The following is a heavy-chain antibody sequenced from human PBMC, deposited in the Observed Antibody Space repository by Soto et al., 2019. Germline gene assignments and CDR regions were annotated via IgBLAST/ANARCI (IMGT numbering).Heavy chain of an antibody. CDR2: IYYSGST. D-gene: IGHD4-17*01. CDR1: GGSISSYY. V-gene: IGHV4-59*08. Sequence: SETLSLTCTVSGGSISSYYWSWIRQPPGKGLEWIGCIYYSGSTYYNPSLKIRVTISVDTSKNQFSLKLSSVTAADTAVYYCARSMSYGDYGHYFDYWGQGTLVTVSS. CDR3: ARSMSYGDYGHYFDY. J-gene: IGHJ4*02.